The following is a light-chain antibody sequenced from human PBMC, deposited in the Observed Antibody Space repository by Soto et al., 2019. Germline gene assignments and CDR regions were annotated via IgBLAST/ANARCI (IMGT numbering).Light chain of an antibody. J-gene: IGKJ1*01. CDR3: QQYNNWPPWK. CDR1: QSVTTN. V-gene: IGKV3-15*01. CDR2: GAT. Sequence: DIVMTQSPATLSASPGERATLSCRASQSVTTNLAWYQQKPGQAPRLLVYGATARASGIPARFGGSGSGTEFTLTISSLQSEDFALYYCQQYNNWPPWKFGQGTRVDIK.